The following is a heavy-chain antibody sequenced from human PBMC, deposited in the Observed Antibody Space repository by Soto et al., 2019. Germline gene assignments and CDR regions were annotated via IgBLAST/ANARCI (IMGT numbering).Heavy chain of an antibody. V-gene: IGHV3-48*02. D-gene: IGHD2-21*02. CDR2: ISRSSSTI. CDR1: GFTFSSYS. CDR3: ARDLGGGNSPYYYYAMDV. Sequence: PGGSLRLSCAASGFTFSSYSMNWDRQAPGKGLEWVSYISRSSSTIYYADSVKGRFTISRDNAKKSLYLQMNSLRDEDTAVYYCARDLGGGNSPYYYYAMDVWGQGTTVTVSS. J-gene: IGHJ6*02.